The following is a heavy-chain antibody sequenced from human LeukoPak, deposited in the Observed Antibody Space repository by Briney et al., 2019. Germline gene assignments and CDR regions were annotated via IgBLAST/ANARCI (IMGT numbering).Heavy chain of an antibody. D-gene: IGHD6-13*01. CDR1: GYTFTSYG. J-gene: IGHJ5*02. V-gene: IGHV1-18*01. CDR2: ISAYNGNT. CDR3: ARDHSSSWYPGNWFDP. Sequence: GASVKVSCKASGYTFTSYGISWVRQAPGQGLEWMGWISAYNGNTNYAQKLQGRVTMTTDTSTSTAYMELRSLRSGDTAVYYCARDHSSSWYPGNWFDPWGQGTLVTVSS.